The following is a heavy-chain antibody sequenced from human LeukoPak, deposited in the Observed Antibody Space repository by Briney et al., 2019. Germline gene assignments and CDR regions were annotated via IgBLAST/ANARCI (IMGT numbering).Heavy chain of an antibody. CDR3: ATDPRTTVFGTFRYYYMDV. J-gene: IGHJ6*03. D-gene: IGHD3-3*01. V-gene: IGHV1-2*02. CDR1: GYTFTSYG. CDR2: INPDSGYT. Sequence: GASVKVSCKASGYTFTSYGISWVRQAPGQGLEWMGWINPDSGYTNYAQKFQGGVTMTRDTSINTAYMELSRLTSDDTAVYYCATDPRTTVFGTFRYYYMDVWGEGTTVAVSS.